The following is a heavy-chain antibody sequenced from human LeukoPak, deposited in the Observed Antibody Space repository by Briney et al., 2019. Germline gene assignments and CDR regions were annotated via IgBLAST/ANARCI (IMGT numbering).Heavy chain of an antibody. J-gene: IGHJ6*02. CDR3: AKDDDLVVPRGVSYGMDV. V-gene: IGHV3-33*03. D-gene: IGHD2-15*01. Sequence: GRSLRLSCAASGFTFSSYGMHWVRQAPGKGLEWVAVIWYDGSNKYYADSVKGRFTISRDNSKNTLFLQMNSLRAEDTAVYYCAKDDDLVVPRGVSYGMDVWGQGTTVTVSS. CDR1: GFTFSSYG. CDR2: IWYDGSNK.